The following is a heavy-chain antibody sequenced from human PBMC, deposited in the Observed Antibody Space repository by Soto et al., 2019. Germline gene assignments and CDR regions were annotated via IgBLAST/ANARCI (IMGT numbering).Heavy chain of an antibody. Sequence: GGSLRLSCAASGFTFSSYSMNWVRQAPGKGLEWVSSISSSSSYIYYADSVKGRFTISRDNAKNSLYLQMNSLRAEDTAVYYCARDEDSSSWQAFQHWGQGTLVTVSS. CDR2: ISSSSSYI. V-gene: IGHV3-21*01. CDR1: GFTFSSYS. J-gene: IGHJ1*01. D-gene: IGHD6-13*01. CDR3: ARDEDSSSWQAFQH.